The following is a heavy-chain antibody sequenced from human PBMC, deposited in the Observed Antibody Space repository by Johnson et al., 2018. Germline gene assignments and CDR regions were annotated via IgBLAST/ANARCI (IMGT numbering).Heavy chain of an antibody. CDR1: GFAFSSHG. V-gene: IGHV3-30*18. D-gene: IGHD3-3*01. Sequence: QVQLVESGGGVVQPRRSLRLSCAASGFAFSSHGMHWVRQAPGKGLEWVAVIPYGGSNKYYADTVMGRFTISRDNSKNTLYLNTNSLRVQDTAVYYCAKATRSLEWLPPFDCWGQGTLVTVSS. CDR2: IPYGGSNK. CDR3: AKATRSLEWLPPFDC. J-gene: IGHJ4*02.